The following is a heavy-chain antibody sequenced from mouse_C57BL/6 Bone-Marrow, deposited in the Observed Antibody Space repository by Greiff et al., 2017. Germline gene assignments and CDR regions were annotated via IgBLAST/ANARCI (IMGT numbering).Heavy chain of an antibody. CDR2: ISSGGSYT. D-gene: IGHD1-1*01. CDR3: ARRYYYGSGRYFDV. Sequence: EVQLVESGGDLVKPGGSLKLSCAASGFTFSSYGMSWVRQTPDKRLEWVATISSGGSYTYYPASVKGRFTISRDNAKNTLYLQMSSLKSEDTAMYYCARRYYYGSGRYFDVWGTGTTVTVSS. V-gene: IGHV5-6*01. CDR1: GFTFSSYG. J-gene: IGHJ1*03.